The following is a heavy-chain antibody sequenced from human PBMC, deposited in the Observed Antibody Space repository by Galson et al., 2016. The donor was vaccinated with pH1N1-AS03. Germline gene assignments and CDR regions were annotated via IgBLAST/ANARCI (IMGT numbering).Heavy chain of an antibody. V-gene: IGHV4-59*01. D-gene: IGHD2-15*01. CDR2: VYYTGAT. CDR3: AREWSAFDF. CDR1: GDSITSYY. Sequence: LSLTCTVSGDSITSYYWSWIRPPSGKGLEWIAYVYYTGATSYNPSLKSRVTISLDTSKSQFSLKLSSMTAADTAVYYCAREWSAFDFWGQGTVVTVSS. J-gene: IGHJ3*01.